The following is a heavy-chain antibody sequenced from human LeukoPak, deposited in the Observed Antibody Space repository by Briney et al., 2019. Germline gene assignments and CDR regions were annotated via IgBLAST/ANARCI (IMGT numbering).Heavy chain of an antibody. CDR3: AKSPSISSGFSDAFTL. CDR2: IYTSGST. Sequence: SETLSLTCTVSGGSISSYYWSWIRQPAGKGLEWIGRIYTSGSTTYNTSLKRRVTMSVHTSKNQFSLKLRSVTAADTAIYFCAKSPSISSGFSDAFTLWGQGTMVTVSS. V-gene: IGHV4-4*07. D-gene: IGHD6-13*01. J-gene: IGHJ3*01. CDR1: GGSISSYY.